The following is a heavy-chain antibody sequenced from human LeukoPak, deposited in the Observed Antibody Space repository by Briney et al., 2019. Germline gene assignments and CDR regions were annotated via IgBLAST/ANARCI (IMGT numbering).Heavy chain of an antibody. Sequence: GGSLRLSCAASGFTFNNYGMHWVRQAPGKGLEWLAFIRYDESNTYYADSVKGRFTISRDNSKNTLYLQMSSLRAEDTAVYYCAKDGRQRKTYFYGSGSANAFDIWGQGTMVTVSP. CDR1: GFTFNNYG. D-gene: IGHD3-10*01. V-gene: IGHV3-30*02. CDR2: IRYDESNT. J-gene: IGHJ3*02. CDR3: AKDGRQRKTYFYGSGSANAFDI.